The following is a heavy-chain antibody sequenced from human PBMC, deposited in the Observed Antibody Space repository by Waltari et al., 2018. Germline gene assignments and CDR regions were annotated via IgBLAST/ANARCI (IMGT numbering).Heavy chain of an antibody. CDR1: GFTFSSYW. Sequence: SCAASGFTFSSYWMSWVRQAPGKGLEWVANIKQDGSEKYYVDSVKGRFTISRDNAKNSLYLQMNSLRAEDTAVYYCARDMIAASRGNPDYWGQGTLVTVSS. CDR3: ARDMIAASRGNPDY. CDR2: IKQDGSEK. J-gene: IGHJ4*02. D-gene: IGHD3-22*01. V-gene: IGHV3-7*01.